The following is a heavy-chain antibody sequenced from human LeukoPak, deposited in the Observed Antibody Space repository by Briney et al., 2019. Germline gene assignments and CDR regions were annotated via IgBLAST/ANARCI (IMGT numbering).Heavy chain of an antibody. CDR3: ARAFRGYSYGYGLDY. J-gene: IGHJ4*02. Sequence: SVKVSCKAPGYTFTSYGISWVRQAPGHGLEWMGWISAYNGNTNYAQKLHGRVTMTTDTSTSKAYMELRSLRSDDTAVYYCARAFRGYSYGYGLDYWGQGTLVTVSS. D-gene: IGHD5-18*01. V-gene: IGHV1-18*01. CDR2: ISAYNGNT. CDR1: GYTFTSYG.